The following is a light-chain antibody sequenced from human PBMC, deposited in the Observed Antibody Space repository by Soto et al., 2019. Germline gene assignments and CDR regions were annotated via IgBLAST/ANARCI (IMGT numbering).Light chain of an antibody. CDR1: SNDIGEYHY. Sequence: QSVLTQPPSASGSPGRSVTIPCTGTSNDIGEYHYVSWYQQHPGKAPKLMIYEVTQRPSGVPHRFSGSKSGNTASLTVSGLQPEDEADYYCTSYAGSDNPVLFGGGTKVTVL. CDR3: TSYAGSDNPVL. CDR2: EVT. J-gene: IGLJ2*01. V-gene: IGLV2-8*01.